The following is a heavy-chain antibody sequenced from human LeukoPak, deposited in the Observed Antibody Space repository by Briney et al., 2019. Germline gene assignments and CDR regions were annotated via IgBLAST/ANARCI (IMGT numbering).Heavy chain of an antibody. CDR1: GGSISSYY. D-gene: IGHD5-24*01. Sequence: KASETLSLTCTVSGGSISSYYWSWIRQPAGKGLEWIGRIYTSGSTNYNPSLKSRVTMSVDTSRNQFSLKLSSVTAADTAVYYCARQNVEMATNNFDYWGQGTLVTVSS. CDR3: ARQNVEMATNNFDY. CDR2: IYTSGST. V-gene: IGHV4-4*07. J-gene: IGHJ4*02.